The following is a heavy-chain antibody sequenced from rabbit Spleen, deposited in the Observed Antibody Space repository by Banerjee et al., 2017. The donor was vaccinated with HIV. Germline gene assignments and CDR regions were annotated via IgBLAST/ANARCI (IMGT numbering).Heavy chain of an antibody. CDR3: ARDAGTGDYIDVYFNL. D-gene: IGHD8-1*01. J-gene: IGHJ4*01. Sequence: QSLEESGGDLVKPGASLTLTCTASGFSFSGNYWISWVRQAPGKGLEVIGCSFTGDGSTYYASWAKGRFTISESSSTTVTLQMTSLTAADTATYFCARDAGTGDYIDVYFNLWGPGTLVTVS. CDR2: SFTGDGST. V-gene: IGHV1S40*01. CDR1: GFSFSGNYW.